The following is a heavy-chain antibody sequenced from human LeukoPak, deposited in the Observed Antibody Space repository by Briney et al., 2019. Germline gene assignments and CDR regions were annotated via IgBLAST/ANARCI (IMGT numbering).Heavy chain of an antibody. D-gene: IGHD1-26*01. CDR1: GFTFSSYW. V-gene: IGHV3-23*01. J-gene: IGHJ6*02. CDR3: AKEGGSYYYGMDV. CDR2: ISGSGGST. Sequence: KTGGSLRLSCAASGFTFSSYWMSWVRQAPGKGLEWVSAISGSGGSTYYADSVKGRFTISRDNSKNTLYLQMNSLRAEDTAVYYCAKEGGSYYYGMDVWGQGTTVTVSS.